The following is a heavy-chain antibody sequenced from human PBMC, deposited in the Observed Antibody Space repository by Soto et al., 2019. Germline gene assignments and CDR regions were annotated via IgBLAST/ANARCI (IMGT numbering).Heavy chain of an antibody. CDR2: IIPIFGTA. V-gene: IGHV1-69*01. CDR3: ASCSRARIADRPDYYSSYGMDV. Sequence: QVQLVQSGAEVKKPGSSVKVSCKASGGTFSSYAISWLRQAPGQGLEWMGGIIPIFGTANYAQKFQGRVTITADESTSTAYMELGSMRSEDTAVYYCASCSRARIADRPDYYSSYGMDVWGQGTTVTVSS. CDR1: GGTFSSYA. D-gene: IGHD6-6*01. J-gene: IGHJ6*02.